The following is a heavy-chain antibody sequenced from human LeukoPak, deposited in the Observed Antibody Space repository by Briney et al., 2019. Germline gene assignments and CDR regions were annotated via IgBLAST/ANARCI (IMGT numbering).Heavy chain of an antibody. J-gene: IGHJ4*02. V-gene: IGHV3-9*01. D-gene: IGHD1-26*01. Sequence: GGSLRLSCAASGFTFDDYAMHWVRQAPGQGLEWVSGISWNSGSIGYADSVKGRFTISRDNAKNSLYLQMNSLRAEDTALYYCAKGIQWELHTGNYFDYWGQGTLVTVSS. CDR1: GFTFDDYA. CDR2: ISWNSGSI. CDR3: AKGIQWELHTGNYFDY.